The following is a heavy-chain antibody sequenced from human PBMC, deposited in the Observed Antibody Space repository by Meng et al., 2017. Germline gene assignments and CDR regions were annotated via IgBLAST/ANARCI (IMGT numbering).Heavy chain of an antibody. CDR2: IDPNSGVT. CDR1: GDSFTAYY. V-gene: IGHV1-2*06. D-gene: IGHD6-13*01. Sequence: QVVLVYAGDEGKKPGASVKLSCKPSGDSFTAYYIHWLRQAPGQGLEWMGRIDPNSGVTEYAHKFHGRVTVTGDTSISTAYVELRRLTSDDTAVYYCARDEDISAAGKLFGDYWGQGTLVTVSS. J-gene: IGHJ4*02. CDR3: ARDEDISAAGKLFGDY.